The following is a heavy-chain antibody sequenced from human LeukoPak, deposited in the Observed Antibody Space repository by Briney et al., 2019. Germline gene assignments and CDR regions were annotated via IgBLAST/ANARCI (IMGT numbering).Heavy chain of an antibody. CDR3: ARVGRTYYFDY. D-gene: IGHD1-1*01. Sequence: PSETLSLTCAVYGGSFSGYYWSWIRQPPGKGLEWIGYIYYSGSTNYNPSLKSRVTISVDTSKNQFSLKLSSVTAADTAVYYCARVGRTYYFDYWGQGTLVTVSS. CDR2: IYYSGST. CDR1: GGSFSGYY. J-gene: IGHJ4*02. V-gene: IGHV4-59*08.